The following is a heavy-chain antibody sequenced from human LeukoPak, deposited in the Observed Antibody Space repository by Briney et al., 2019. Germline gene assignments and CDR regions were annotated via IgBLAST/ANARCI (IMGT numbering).Heavy chain of an antibody. CDR2: IYYSGST. V-gene: IGHV4-39*07. Sequence: SGTLSLTCTVSGGSISSSSYYWGWIRQPPGKGLEWIGSIYYSGSTYYNPSLKSRVTISVDTSKNQFSLKLSSVTAADTAVYYCARVPYSSSWYSHYYYYYMDVWGKGTTVTVSS. D-gene: IGHD6-13*01. J-gene: IGHJ6*03. CDR1: GGSISSSSYY. CDR3: ARVPYSSSWYSHYYYYYMDV.